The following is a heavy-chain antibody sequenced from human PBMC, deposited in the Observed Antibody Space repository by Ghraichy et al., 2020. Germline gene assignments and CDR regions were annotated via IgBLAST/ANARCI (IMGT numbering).Heavy chain of an antibody. Sequence: SGPTLVKPTQTLTLTCTFSGFSLTTRGMCVNWIRQPPGKALEWLGRIDWDNDKSYSASLKTRLSISRDASKNQVVLTMIDMDPVDTATYYCARTPLDILNAYYNYSFDSWGPGTLVTVSS. CDR1: GFSLTTRGMC. CDR2: IDWDNDK. CDR3: ARTPLDILNAYYNYSFDS. J-gene: IGHJ4*02. D-gene: IGHD3-9*01. V-gene: IGHV2-70*11.